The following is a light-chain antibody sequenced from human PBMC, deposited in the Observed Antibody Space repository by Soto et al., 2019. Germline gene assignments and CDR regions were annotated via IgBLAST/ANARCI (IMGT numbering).Light chain of an antibody. CDR3: KKAYSTQWK. CDR2: AAY. V-gene: IGKV1-39*01. J-gene: IGKJ1*01. Sequence: DIQMTQSPSSLSASVVYIFNITFRASQSISSYLNWYQQKPGKAQNIMVYAAYTLQSGVKSRFSGSGSGTDFTLTIRNLQPEDFATYYCKKAYSTQWKLGQGTTVDIK. CDR1: QSISSY.